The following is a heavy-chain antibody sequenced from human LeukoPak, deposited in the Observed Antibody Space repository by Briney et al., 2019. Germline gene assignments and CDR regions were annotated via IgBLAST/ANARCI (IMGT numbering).Heavy chain of an antibody. V-gene: IGHV3-48*01. Sequence: GGALRLSCAASGFPLSSYSINWVRQAPGKGLEWVSYISSSGRAIYYVDSVKGRFTVSRDNAQNSLFLQMNSPRAEDTAVYYCVRVKGSYFDYWGQGALVTVSS. D-gene: IGHD2-15*01. J-gene: IGHJ4*02. CDR3: VRVKGSYFDY. CDR2: ISSSGRAI. CDR1: GFPLSSYS.